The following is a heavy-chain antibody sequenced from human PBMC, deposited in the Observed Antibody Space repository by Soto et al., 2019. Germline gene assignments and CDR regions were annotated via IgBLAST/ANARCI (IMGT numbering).Heavy chain of an antibody. Sequence: EVQLVESGGGLVQPGGSLRLSCAASGFTVSSNYMSWVRQAPGKGLEWVSVIDGGGSTYYADSVKGRFSISRDNSKNTLYLQMNSLRAEDTAVYYCARGTIFGVNDYWGQATLVTVSS. V-gene: IGHV3-66*01. D-gene: IGHD3-3*01. CDR1: GFTVSSNY. CDR2: IDGGGST. J-gene: IGHJ4*02. CDR3: ARGTIFGVNDY.